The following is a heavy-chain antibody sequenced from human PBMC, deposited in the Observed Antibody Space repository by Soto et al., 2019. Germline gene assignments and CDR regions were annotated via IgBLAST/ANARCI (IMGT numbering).Heavy chain of an antibody. J-gene: IGHJ4*02. V-gene: IGHV4-39*01. CDR2: IYYSGST. D-gene: IGHD3-9*01. Sequence: PSKTLSLTCTVSGGSISSSSYYWGWIRQPPGKGLEWIGSIYYSGSTYYNPSLKSRVTISVDTSKNQFSLKLSSVTAADAAVYYCARVYYDILTGYYYPDYWGQGTLVTVSS. CDR3: ARVYYDILTGYYYPDY. CDR1: GGSISSSSYY.